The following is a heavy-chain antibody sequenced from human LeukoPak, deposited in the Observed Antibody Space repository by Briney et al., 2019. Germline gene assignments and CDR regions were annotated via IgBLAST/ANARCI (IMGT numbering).Heavy chain of an antibody. D-gene: IGHD3/OR15-3a*01. CDR3: AEDWAGYFPY. J-gene: IGHJ4*02. V-gene: IGHV3-23*01. CDR2: ISGTGGST. CDR1: GFTLSSYA. Sequence: GGSLRLSCAASGFTLSSYAMSWVRQAPGKGLEWVSTISGTGGSTSYADSVKGRFTISRDNSKNTLYLQMNSLSAEDTAVYYCAEDWAGYFPYWGQGTLVTVSS.